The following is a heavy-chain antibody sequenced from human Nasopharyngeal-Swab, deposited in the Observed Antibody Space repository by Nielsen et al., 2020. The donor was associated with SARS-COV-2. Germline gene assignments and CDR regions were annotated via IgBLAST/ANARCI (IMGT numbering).Heavy chain of an antibody. J-gene: IGHJ6*03. CDR1: GFTFSSYA. CDR2: ISYDGSNK. Sequence: GESLKISCAASGFTFSSYAMHWVRQAPGTGLEWVAIISYDGSNKYYADSVRGRFTISRDNSKNTLYLQMNSLRAEDTAVYFCARAGASSSGRYYMDVWGKGTSVTVSS. V-gene: IGHV3-30-3*01. D-gene: IGHD3-10*01. CDR3: ARAGASSSGRYYMDV.